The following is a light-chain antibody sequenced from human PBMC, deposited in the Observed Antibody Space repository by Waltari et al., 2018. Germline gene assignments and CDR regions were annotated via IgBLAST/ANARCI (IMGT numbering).Light chain of an antibody. CDR1: SSNIGSNT. Sequence: QSVLTQPPSASGTPGQRVTISCSGSSSNIGSNTVNWYQQLPGTAPKLLIYTNVQCPSGVPDRFSGSKSGTSASLAISGLQSEDEAEYYCAAWDDSLNGPVFGGGTKLTVL. CDR3: AAWDDSLNGPV. V-gene: IGLV1-44*01. J-gene: IGLJ3*02. CDR2: TNV.